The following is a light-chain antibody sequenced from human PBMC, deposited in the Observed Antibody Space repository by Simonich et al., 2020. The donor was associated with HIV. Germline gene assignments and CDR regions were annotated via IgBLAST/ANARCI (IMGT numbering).Light chain of an antibody. CDR3: QSYDTSNQV. CDR2: EDN. J-gene: IGLJ3*02. Sequence: NCMLTQPHSVSESPGKTVTISCTRSSGSIASNYVQWYQQRPGSAPPTVIYEDNHRPSGVPDRFSGSSDSSSNSASLTISGLKTEDEADYYCQSYDTSNQVFGGGTKLTVL. V-gene: IGLV6-57*03. CDR1: SGSIASNY.